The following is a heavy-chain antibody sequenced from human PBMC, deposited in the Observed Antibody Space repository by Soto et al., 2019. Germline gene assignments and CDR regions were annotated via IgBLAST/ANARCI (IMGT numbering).Heavy chain of an antibody. CDR1: GGSITSYY. Sequence: SETLSLTCTVSGGSITSYYWSWIRQPPGKGLEWIGYIYFSGSANYDPSLKSRVTISVDTSKNQFSLKLSSVTAADTAVYYCARRYSGYGDYWGQGTLVTVSS. D-gene: IGHD5-12*01. J-gene: IGHJ4*02. CDR3: ARRYSGYGDY. V-gene: IGHV4-59*08. CDR2: IYFSGSA.